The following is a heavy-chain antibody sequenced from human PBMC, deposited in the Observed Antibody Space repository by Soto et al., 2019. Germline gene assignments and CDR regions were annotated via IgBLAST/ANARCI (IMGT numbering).Heavy chain of an antibody. J-gene: IGHJ6*03. CDR1: GGTFSSYT. CDR2: IIPILGIA. CDR3: ARTTVTTDYYYYYMDV. Sequence: SVKVSCKASGGTFSSYTISWVRQAPGQGLEWMGRIIPILGIANYAQKFQGRVTITADKSTSTAYMELSSLRSEDTAVYYCARTTVTTDYYYYYMDVWGKGTTVTVSS. V-gene: IGHV1-69*02. D-gene: IGHD4-17*01.